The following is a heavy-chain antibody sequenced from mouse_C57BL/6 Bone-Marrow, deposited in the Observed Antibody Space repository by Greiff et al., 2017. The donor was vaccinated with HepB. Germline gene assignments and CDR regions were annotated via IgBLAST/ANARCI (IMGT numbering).Heavy chain of an antibody. Sequence: EVQLQQSGAELVRPGASVKLSCTASGFNIKDDYMHWVKQRPEQGLEWIGRIDPENGDTEYASKFQGKATITADTSSNTAYLQLSSLTSEDTAVYYCTSILLPCFDVWGTGTTVTVSS. J-gene: IGHJ1*03. V-gene: IGHV14-4*01. CDR3: TSILLPCFDV. CDR2: IDPENGDT. CDR1: GFNIKDDY. D-gene: IGHD1-1*01.